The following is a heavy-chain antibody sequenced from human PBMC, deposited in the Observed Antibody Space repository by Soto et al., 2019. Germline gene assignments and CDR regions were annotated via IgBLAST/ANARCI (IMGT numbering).Heavy chain of an antibody. CDR2: ISRSGSDK. J-gene: IGHJ4*02. CDR1: GFTFSSYS. CDR3: ARDREKFDLWSGLDY. D-gene: IGHD3-3*01. V-gene: IGHV3-7*01. Sequence: GGSLRLSCAASGFTFSSYSMSWVRQAPGKGLEWVANISRSGSDKYYVDSVKGRFTISRDNAKNSLYLQMNSLRAEDAAVYYCARDREKFDLWSGLDYWGQGTLVTVSS.